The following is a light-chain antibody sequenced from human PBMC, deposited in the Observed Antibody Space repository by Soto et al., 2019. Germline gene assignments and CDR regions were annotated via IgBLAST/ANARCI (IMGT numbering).Light chain of an antibody. CDR2: EVT. V-gene: IGLV2-8*01. Sequence: QSVLTQPASVSGSPGQSITISCTGTSSDVGNYKYVSWYRQYPGKAPKLLIFEVTSRPSGVPDRFSGSKSGNTASLTVSGLQAEDEAHYYCSSYAGSNTWVFGGGTKLTVL. J-gene: IGLJ3*02. CDR3: SSYAGSNTWV. CDR1: SSDVGNYKY.